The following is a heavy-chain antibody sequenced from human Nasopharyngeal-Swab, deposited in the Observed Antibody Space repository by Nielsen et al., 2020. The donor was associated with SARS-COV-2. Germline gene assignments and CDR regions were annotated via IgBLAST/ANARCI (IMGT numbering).Heavy chain of an antibody. CDR2: ISDQGDTT. D-gene: IGHD3-10*01. J-gene: IGHJ4*02. V-gene: IGHV3-64*01. CDR3: AGDQRLGVPMALGLGVFDY. CDR1: GFPFSGYS. Sequence: GGSLRLSCAVSGFPFSGYSMHWVRQTPGKGLEHVSAISDQGDTTYYANFVKGRFTISRDNSKNTLYLQMGSLRTEDTAVYYCAGDQRLGVPMALGLGVFDYWGQGTLVAVSS.